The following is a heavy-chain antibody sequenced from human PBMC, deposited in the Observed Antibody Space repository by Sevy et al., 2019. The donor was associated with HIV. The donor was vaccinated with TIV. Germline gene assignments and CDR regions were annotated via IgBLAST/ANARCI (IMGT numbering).Heavy chain of an antibody. D-gene: IGHD2-2*01. CDR2: ISWNSGSI. CDR1: GFTFDDYA. J-gene: IGHJ4*02. Sequence: GGSLRLSCAASGFTFDDYAMHWVRQAPGKGLEWVSGISWNSGSIGYADSVKGRFTISRDKAKISLYLQMNSLRAEDMALYYCAKDVHRYCSSTSCYQGPFDYWGQGTLVTVSS. V-gene: IGHV3-9*03. CDR3: AKDVHRYCSSTSCYQGPFDY.